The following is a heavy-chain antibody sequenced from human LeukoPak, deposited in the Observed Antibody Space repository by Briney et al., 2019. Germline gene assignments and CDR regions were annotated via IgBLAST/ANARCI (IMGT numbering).Heavy chain of an antibody. Sequence: SETLSLTCAVSGSSISSNSWWGWIRQPPGKALEWIGYIYYSGSIYYNPSLKSRVTMSVDTSKNQFSLKLSSVTAVDAAVYYCARKFPSIFYMDVWGKGTTVTVSS. CDR3: ARKFPSIFYMDV. V-gene: IGHV4-28*05. D-gene: IGHD3-9*01. CDR2: IYYSGSI. CDR1: GSSISSNSW. J-gene: IGHJ6*03.